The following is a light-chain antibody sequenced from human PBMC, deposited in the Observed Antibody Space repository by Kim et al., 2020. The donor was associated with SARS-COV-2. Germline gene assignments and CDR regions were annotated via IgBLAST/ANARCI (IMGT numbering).Light chain of an antibody. CDR2: LNSDGSH. Sequence: ASVKLSCTLSSGHSAYAIAWLQQQPAEGPRYLMKLNSDGSHTRGDGIPDRFSGSSSGAERYLTISSLQSEDEADYFCQTWGTGTWVFGGGTKLTVL. V-gene: IGLV4-69*01. J-gene: IGLJ3*02. CDR1: SGHSAYA. CDR3: QTWGTGTWV.